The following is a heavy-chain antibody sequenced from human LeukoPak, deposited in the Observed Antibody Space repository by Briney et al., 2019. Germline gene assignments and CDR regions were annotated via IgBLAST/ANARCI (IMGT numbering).Heavy chain of an antibody. D-gene: IGHD2-2*01. CDR2: INPNTGGT. CDR1: GYTFSGNF. J-gene: IGHJ4*02. CDR3: ARDPPAYPCTTTRCYPEVDY. Sequence: VASMKVSCKASGYTFSGNFIHWVRRAPGLGLEWMGWINPNTGGTNSAEKFQGRVTLTRDTSLTTAYMELTSLRSDDTAVYHCARDPPAYPCTTTRCYPEVDYWGQGTLVTVSS. V-gene: IGHV1-2*02.